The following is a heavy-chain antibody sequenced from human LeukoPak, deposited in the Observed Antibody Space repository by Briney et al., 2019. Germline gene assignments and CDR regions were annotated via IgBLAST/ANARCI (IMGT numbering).Heavy chain of an antibody. D-gene: IGHD3-9*01. CDR3: AKWGDYDVLTGYYDPDY. CDR2: ITGSGGGT. Sequence: DPGGSLRLSCAASGFTFSNYAMSWVRQAPGKGLEWVSAITGSGGGTYYADSVKGRFTISRGNSKNTLYLQMNSLRAEDTAVYYCAKWGDYDVLTGYYDPDYWGQGTLVTVSS. V-gene: IGHV3-23*01. J-gene: IGHJ4*02. CDR1: GFTFSNYA.